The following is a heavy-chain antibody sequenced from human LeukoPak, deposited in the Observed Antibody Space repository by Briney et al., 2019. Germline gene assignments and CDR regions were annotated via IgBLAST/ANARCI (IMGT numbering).Heavy chain of an antibody. J-gene: IGHJ4*02. CDR2: NTQSGSP. CDR1: GESFSGYY. D-gene: IGHD5-18*01. CDR3: AGVGDAALRYRTLYYFDY. Sequence: SETLSLICAVYGESFSGYYWSWTRQPPGKGREWSRENTQSGSPNCNPSLKSRVTLSVGTTTSQFSLKLAYVTAADTVVYYCAGVGDAALRYRTLYYFDYWGQGTLVTVSS. V-gene: IGHV4-34*01.